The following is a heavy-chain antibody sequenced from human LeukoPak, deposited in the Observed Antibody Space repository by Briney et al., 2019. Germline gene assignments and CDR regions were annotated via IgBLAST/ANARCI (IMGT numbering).Heavy chain of an antibody. D-gene: IGHD6-13*01. CDR3: ARGSRQQLPFDP. V-gene: IGHV1-2*02. J-gene: IGHJ5*02. CDR1: GYTFTGYY. CDR2: INPKSGGT. Sequence: ASVKVSCKASGYTFTGYYMRRVRQAPGQGLEWMGCINPKSGGTNYAQKFQGSVTMTRETSISTAYMELSSLRSEDTAVYYCARGSRQQLPFDPWGQGTLVTVSS.